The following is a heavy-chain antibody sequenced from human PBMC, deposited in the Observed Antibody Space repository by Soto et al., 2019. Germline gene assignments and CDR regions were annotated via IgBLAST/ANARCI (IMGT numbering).Heavy chain of an antibody. V-gene: IGHV3-23*01. Sequence: EVQLLESGGGLVQPGGSLRLSCAASGFTFSSYAMSWVRQAPGKGLEWVSAISGSGGSTYYADSVKGRFTISRDNSKNTLYLQMNSLRAEDTAVYYCANGDSSGWYGAIDYWRQGTLVTVSS. CDR1: GFTFSSYA. D-gene: IGHD6-19*01. CDR3: ANGDSSGWYGAIDY. J-gene: IGHJ4*02. CDR2: ISGSGGST.